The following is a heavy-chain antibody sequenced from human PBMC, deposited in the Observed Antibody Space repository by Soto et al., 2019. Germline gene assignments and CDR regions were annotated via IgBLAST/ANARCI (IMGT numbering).Heavy chain of an antibody. CDR1: GFSLSTSGVG. Sequence: QITLKESGPTLVKPTQPRTLTCTFSGFSLSTSGVGVGWIRQPPGKALEWLALIYWDDDKRYSPSLKSRLTITEDTSKNQVVLTMTNMDPVDTATYYWAHATKGGLYSDYWGQGTLVTVTT. CDR2: IYWDDDK. CDR3: AHATKGGLYSDY. J-gene: IGHJ4*02. D-gene: IGHD1-1*01. V-gene: IGHV2-5*02.